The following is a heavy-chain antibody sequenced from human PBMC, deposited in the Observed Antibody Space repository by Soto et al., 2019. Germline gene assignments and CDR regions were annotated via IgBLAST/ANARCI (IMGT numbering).Heavy chain of an antibody. CDR2: ISSSGSTI. CDR3: ASHPGYYGSGRDWFDP. D-gene: IGHD3-10*01. Sequence: GGSLRLSCAASGFTFSDYYMSWIRQAPGKGLEWVSYISSSGSTIYYADSVKGRFTISRDNAKNSLYLQMNSLRAEDTAVYYCASHPGYYGSGRDWFDPWGQGTLVTVSS. J-gene: IGHJ5*02. CDR1: GFTFSDYY. V-gene: IGHV3-11*01.